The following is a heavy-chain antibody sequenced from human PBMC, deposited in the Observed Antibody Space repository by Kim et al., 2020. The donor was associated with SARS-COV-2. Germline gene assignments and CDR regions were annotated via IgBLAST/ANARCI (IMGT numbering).Heavy chain of an antibody. CDR3: ARGPTGYCSSTSCYPPYYYYYGMDV. D-gene: IGHD2-2*01. Sequence: SETLSLTCAVYGGSFSGYYWSWIRQPPGKGLEWIGEINHSGSTNYNPSLKSRVTISVDTSKNQFSLKLSSVTAADTAVYYCARGPTGYCSSTSCYPPYYYYYGMDVWGQGTTVTVSS. CDR1: GGSFSGYY. V-gene: IGHV4-34*01. J-gene: IGHJ6*02. CDR2: INHSGST.